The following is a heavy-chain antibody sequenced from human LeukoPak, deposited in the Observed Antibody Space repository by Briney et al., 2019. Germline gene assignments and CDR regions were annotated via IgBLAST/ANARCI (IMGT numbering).Heavy chain of an antibody. CDR3: AGSRSSGGFDY. Sequence: GGSLRLSCAASGFTVSSSYMTWVRQAPGTGLEWVSIIYSGGSPYYADSVKGRFTISRDSSKDTLYLQMNTLRPEDTAVYYCAGSRSSGGFDYWGQGTLVTVSS. CDR1: GFTVSSSY. J-gene: IGHJ4*02. CDR2: IYSGGSP. D-gene: IGHD6-6*01. V-gene: IGHV3-66*02.